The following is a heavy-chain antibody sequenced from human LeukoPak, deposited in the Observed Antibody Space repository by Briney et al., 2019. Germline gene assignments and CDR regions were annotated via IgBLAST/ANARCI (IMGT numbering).Heavy chain of an antibody. D-gene: IGHD3-22*01. CDR2: ISGSGGST. J-gene: IGHJ6*03. Sequence: GGSLRLSCAASGFTFSSYAMSWVRQAPGKGLEWVSAISGSGGSTYYAESVKGRFTISRDNSKNTLYLQMNSLRAEDTAVYYCAKGSDYDSNYYYYYMDVWGKGTTVTVSS. V-gene: IGHV3-23*01. CDR3: AKGSDYDSNYYYYYMDV. CDR1: GFTFSSYA.